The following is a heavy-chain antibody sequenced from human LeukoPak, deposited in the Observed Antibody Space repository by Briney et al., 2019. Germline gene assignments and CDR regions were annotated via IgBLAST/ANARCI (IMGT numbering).Heavy chain of an antibody. V-gene: IGHV3-23*01. CDR2: ISGSGGST. D-gene: IGHD3-3*01. J-gene: IGHJ4*02. CDR3: AKDVFWSGYYPLDY. Sequence: GGSLRLSCAASGFTFSSYAMSWVRQAPGKGLEWVSAISGSGGSTYYADSVKGRFTISRDNSKNTLYLQMNSLRAEDTAVYYCAKDVFWSGYYPLDYWGQGTLVTVSS. CDR1: GFTFSSYA.